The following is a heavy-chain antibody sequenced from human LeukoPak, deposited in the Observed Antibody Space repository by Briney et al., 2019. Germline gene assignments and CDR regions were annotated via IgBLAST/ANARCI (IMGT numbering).Heavy chain of an antibody. Sequence: GGSLRLSCAASGFTFSSYGMHWVRQAPGKGLEWVAVIWYDGSNKYYADSVKGRFTISRDNSKNTLYLQMNSLRAEDTAVYYCAEVEQLLTPTNWFDPWGQGTLVTVSS. D-gene: IGHD2-2*01. CDR3: AEVEQLLTPTNWFDP. V-gene: IGHV3-33*06. J-gene: IGHJ5*02. CDR2: IWYDGSNK. CDR1: GFTFSSYG.